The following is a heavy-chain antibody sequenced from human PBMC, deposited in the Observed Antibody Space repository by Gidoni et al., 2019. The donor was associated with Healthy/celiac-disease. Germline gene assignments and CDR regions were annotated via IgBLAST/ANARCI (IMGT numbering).Heavy chain of an antibody. Sequence: QVQLQQWGAGLLKPSETLSLTCAVYGGSFSGYYWSWIRQPPGKGLEWIGEINHSGSTNYNPSLKSRVTISVDTSKNQFSLKLSSVTAADTAVYYCARGDSVVVPAAPRFDPWGQGTLVTVSS. CDR1: GGSFSGYY. D-gene: IGHD2-2*01. V-gene: IGHV4-34*01. J-gene: IGHJ5*02. CDR3: ARGDSVVVPAAPRFDP. CDR2: INHSGST.